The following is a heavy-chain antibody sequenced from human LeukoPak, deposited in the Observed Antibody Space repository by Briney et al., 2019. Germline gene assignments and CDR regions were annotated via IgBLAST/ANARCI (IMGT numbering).Heavy chain of an antibody. D-gene: IGHD1-1*01. CDR1: GFTFSSYS. Sequence: PGGSLGLSCAASGFTFSSYSMNWVRQAPGKGLEWVSSISSSSSYIYYADSVKGRFTISRDNAKNSLYLQMNSLRAEDTAVYYCARDRRGLERRFFDYWGQGTLVTVSS. CDR2: ISSSSSYI. J-gene: IGHJ4*02. CDR3: ARDRRGLERRFFDY. V-gene: IGHV3-21*01.